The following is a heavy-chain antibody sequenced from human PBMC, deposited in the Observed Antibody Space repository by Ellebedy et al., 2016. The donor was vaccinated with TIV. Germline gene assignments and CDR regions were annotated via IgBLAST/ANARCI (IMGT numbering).Heavy chain of an antibody. CDR3: ARESQYYDSSGSYLYFDY. J-gene: IGHJ4*02. CDR1: GFTFSNSW. V-gene: IGHV3-74*01. CDR2: IKGDGSTI. D-gene: IGHD3-22*01. Sequence: GGSLRLXXAASGFTFSNSWMYWVRQAPEKGLVWVSRIKGDGSTISYADSVKGRFTISRDNAKNSLYLQMNSLRAEDTAVYYCARESQYYDSSGSYLYFDYWGQGTLVTVSS.